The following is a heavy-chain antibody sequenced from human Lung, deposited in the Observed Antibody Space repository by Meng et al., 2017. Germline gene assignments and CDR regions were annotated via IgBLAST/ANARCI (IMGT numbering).Heavy chain of an antibody. J-gene: IGHJ4*02. CDR3: ARGRVVVAATPSDY. CDR2: ISSSSA. CDR1: GFTFSSYS. Sequence: EVQLVESGGGLVKPGGSLSLSCAASGFTFSSYSMNWVRLAPGKGLEWVSSISSSSAYADSVKGRFTISRDNAKNSLYLQMNSLRAEDTAVYYCARGRVVVAATPSDYWGQGTLVTVSS. V-gene: IGHV3-21*01. D-gene: IGHD2-15*01.